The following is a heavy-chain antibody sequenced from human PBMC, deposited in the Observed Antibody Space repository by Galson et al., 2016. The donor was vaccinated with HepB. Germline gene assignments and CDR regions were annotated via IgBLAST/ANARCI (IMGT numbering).Heavy chain of an antibody. Sequence: SLRLSCAASGFTFRDSTMTWVRQAPGKGLHWVSTITGSGVSSYYADSVKGRFTTSRDNSKNILYLQMNSLRADDTAVYYCAKNSYSIAWYPDYWGQGTLVTVSS. CDR3: AKNSYSIAWYPDY. CDR1: GFTFRDST. J-gene: IGHJ4*02. D-gene: IGHD6-19*01. V-gene: IGHV3-23*01. CDR2: ITGSGVSS.